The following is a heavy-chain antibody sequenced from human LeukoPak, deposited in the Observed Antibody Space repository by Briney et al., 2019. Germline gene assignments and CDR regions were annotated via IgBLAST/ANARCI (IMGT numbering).Heavy chain of an antibody. CDR2: ISGSGGST. CDR1: GFTFSSYA. D-gene: IGHD6-19*01. CDR3: AKGLTIRYSSGWYVGYYFDY. J-gene: IGHJ4*02. V-gene: IGHV3-23*01. Sequence: GGSLRLSCAASGFTFSSYAMSWVRQAPGKGLEWVSAISGSGGSTYYADSVKGRSTISRDNSKNTLYLQMNSLRAEDTAVYYCAKGLTIRYSSGWYVGYYFDYWGQGTLVTVSS.